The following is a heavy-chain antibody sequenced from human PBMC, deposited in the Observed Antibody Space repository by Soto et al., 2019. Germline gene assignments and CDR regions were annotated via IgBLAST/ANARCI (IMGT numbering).Heavy chain of an antibody. CDR2: INAANGNT. CDR3: ARLGYCSGGSCYHLDYYYGMDV. V-gene: IGHV1-3*01. D-gene: IGHD2-15*01. Sequence: GXSVKVTCNAAGYSFTSYAMHWGRRAPGQRLEWMGWINAANGNTKYSQKFQGRVTITRDTSASTAYMELSSLRSEDTAVYYCARLGYCSGGSCYHLDYYYGMDVWGQGTTVTVSS. J-gene: IGHJ6*02. CDR1: GYSFTSYA.